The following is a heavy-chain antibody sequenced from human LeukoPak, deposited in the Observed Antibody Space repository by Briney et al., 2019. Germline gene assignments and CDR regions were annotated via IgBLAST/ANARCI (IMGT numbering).Heavy chain of an antibody. J-gene: IGHJ4*02. CDR3: ARETPYYDSSGFDY. V-gene: IGHV3-30*02. CDR1: GFTFSSYG. D-gene: IGHD3-22*01. CDR2: IRYDGSNK. Sequence: PGGSLRLSCAASGFTFSSYGMHWGRQAPGKGLEWVAFIRYDGSNKYYADSVKGRFTISRDNSKNTLYLQMNSLRAEDTAVYYCARETPYYDSSGFDYWGQGTLVTVSS.